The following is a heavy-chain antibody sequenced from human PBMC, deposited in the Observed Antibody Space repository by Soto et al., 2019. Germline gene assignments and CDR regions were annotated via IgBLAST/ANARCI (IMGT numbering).Heavy chain of an antibody. Sequence: EVQLVESGGGLVQPGGSLRLSCAASGFTFSSYWMHWVRHAPGKGLVWVSRINSDGSSTSYADSVKGRFTISRDNAKNTLYLQMNSLRAEDTAVYYCASSPDYGDYPEVWGQGTMVTVSS. V-gene: IGHV3-74*01. CDR3: ASSPDYGDYPEV. D-gene: IGHD4-17*01. CDR2: INSDGSST. J-gene: IGHJ3*01. CDR1: GFTFSSYW.